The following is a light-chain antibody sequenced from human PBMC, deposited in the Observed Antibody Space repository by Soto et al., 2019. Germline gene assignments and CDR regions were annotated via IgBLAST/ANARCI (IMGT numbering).Light chain of an antibody. Sequence: SVWPNTQNNLSLSPGERSTLSCRASQSVTSSYLAWYQQKFGQAPRLLIYDASNRATGIPARFSGSRSGPDFTLSISSREPEDFAVYYWQQRSNWPLSFGLGTKVDIK. CDR3: QQRSNWPLS. J-gene: IGKJ1*01. CDR2: DAS. CDR1: QSVTSSY. V-gene: IGKV3-11*01.